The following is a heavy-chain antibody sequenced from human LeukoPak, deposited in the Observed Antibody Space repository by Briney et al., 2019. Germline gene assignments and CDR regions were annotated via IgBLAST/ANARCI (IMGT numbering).Heavy chain of an antibody. Sequence: PGGSLRLSCAASGFTFSSYAMSWVRQAPGKGLEWVSAISGSGVNTYYADSVKGRFTISRDNSKNTLYLQMNSLRAEDTAVYYCAKVVTHQYSGSYPDPPFDHWGQGTLVTVSS. CDR1: GFTFSSYA. CDR3: AKVVTHQYSGSYPDPPFDH. D-gene: IGHD1-26*01. CDR2: ISGSGVNT. J-gene: IGHJ4*02. V-gene: IGHV3-23*01.